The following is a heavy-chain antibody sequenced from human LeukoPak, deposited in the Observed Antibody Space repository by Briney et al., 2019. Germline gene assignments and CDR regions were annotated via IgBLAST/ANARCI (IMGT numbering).Heavy chain of an antibody. V-gene: IGHV3-7*01. CDR1: GSTFSSYW. CDR3: ARDIIMGLYYDSSYFDY. D-gene: IGHD3-22*01. CDR2: IKQDGSEK. Sequence: WGSLRLSCAASGSTFSSYWMSWVRQAPGKGLEWVANIKQDGSEKYYVDSVKGRFTISRDNAKDSLYLQMNSLRAEDTAVYYCARDIIMGLYYDSSYFDYWGQGTLVTVSS. J-gene: IGHJ4*02.